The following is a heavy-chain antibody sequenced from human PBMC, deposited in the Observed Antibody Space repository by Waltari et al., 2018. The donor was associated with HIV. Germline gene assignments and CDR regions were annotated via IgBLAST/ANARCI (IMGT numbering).Heavy chain of an antibody. J-gene: IGHJ4*02. CDR1: GGSISSSNYY. CDR2: IHYSGST. CDR3: ARILWSGWYLRYFDY. D-gene: IGHD6-19*01. V-gene: IGHV4-39*01. Sequence: QLQLQESGPGPVKPSETPSLTCSVPGGSISSSNYYWGWIRQPPGKGLECIGSIHYSGSTYYNPSLKSRVSISVDTSKNQFSLTLSSVTAADTAVYYCARILWSGWYLRYFDYWGQGTLVTVSS.